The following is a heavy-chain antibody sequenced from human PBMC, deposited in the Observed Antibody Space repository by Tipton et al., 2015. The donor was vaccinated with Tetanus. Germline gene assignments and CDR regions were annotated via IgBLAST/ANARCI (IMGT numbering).Heavy chain of an antibody. J-gene: IGHJ3*02. CDR1: GYSFTSYS. V-gene: IGHV5-51*01. Sequence: QLVQSGAEVKKPGESLKISCKGSGYSFTSYSIGWVRQMSGKGLEWMGIIYPGASDAIYSPSFQGQVTISADNSIRTAYVQWSSRNASDTAMYYCARHPSQDAFDIWCQGTMVTVSS. D-gene: IGHD6-6*01. CDR3: ARHPSQDAFDI. CDR2: IYPGASDA.